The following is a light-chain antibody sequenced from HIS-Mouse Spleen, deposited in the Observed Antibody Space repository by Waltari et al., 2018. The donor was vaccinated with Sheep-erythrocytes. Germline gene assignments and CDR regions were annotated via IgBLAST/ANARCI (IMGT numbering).Light chain of an antibody. Sequence: DIVMTQSPLSLPVTPGEQASISCRSSQRLLNSNGDHYLDWYLQKPGQSPQLLIYLGSNRASGVPDRFSGSGSGTDFTLKISRVEAEDVGVYYCMQALQTPRLTFGGGTKVEIK. CDR2: LGS. J-gene: IGKJ4*01. CDR1: QRLLNSNGDHY. CDR3: MQALQTPRLT. V-gene: IGKV2-28*01.